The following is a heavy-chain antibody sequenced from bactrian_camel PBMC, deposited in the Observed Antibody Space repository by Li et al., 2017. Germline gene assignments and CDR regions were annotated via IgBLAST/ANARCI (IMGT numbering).Heavy chain of an antibody. Sequence: VQLVESGGGLVQPGGSLRLSCVASRFTFSEYGVSWLRQAPGKGLEWVSGIFAEGDKTYYADSVKGRFTISRDNAKNTLYLQMNSLKTEDTAVYYCATDPVGTWSAEVVHYYDHWGQGTQVTVS. CDR2: IFAEGDKT. D-gene: IGHD6*01. J-gene: IGHJ4*01. V-gene: IGHV3-2*01. CDR3: ATDPVGTWSAEVVHYYDH. CDR1: RFTFSEYG.